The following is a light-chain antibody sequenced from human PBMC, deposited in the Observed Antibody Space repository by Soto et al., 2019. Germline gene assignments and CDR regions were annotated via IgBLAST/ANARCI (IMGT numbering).Light chain of an antibody. CDR1: SSNIGSNT. CDR3: AAWDDSLNGRYV. CDR2: SNN. Sequence: QSVLTQPPSASGTPGQRVTFSCSGSSSNIGSNTVNWYQQLPGTAPKLLIYSNNQRPSGVPDRFSGSQSGTSASLAISGLQTEDEADYYCAAWDDSLNGRYVFGTGTKLTVL. J-gene: IGLJ1*01. V-gene: IGLV1-44*01.